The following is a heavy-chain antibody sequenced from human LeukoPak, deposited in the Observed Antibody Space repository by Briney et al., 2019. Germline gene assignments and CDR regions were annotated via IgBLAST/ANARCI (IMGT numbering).Heavy chain of an antibody. Sequence: GGSLRLSCAASGFTFSSYGMHWVRQAPGKGLEWVAVISYDGSNKYYADSVKGRFTISRDNSKNTLYLQMSSLRAEDTAVYYCAKDACPIASGGDCNFDYWGQGTLVTVSS. V-gene: IGHV3-30*18. CDR3: AKDACPIASGGDCNFDY. CDR2: ISYDGSNK. CDR1: GFTFSSYG. J-gene: IGHJ4*02. D-gene: IGHD2-21*02.